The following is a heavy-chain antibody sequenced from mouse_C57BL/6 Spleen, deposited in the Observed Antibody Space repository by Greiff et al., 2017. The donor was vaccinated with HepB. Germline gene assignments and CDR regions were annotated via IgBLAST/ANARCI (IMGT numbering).Heavy chain of an antibody. CDR2: IDTNSGGT. Sequence: VQLQQSGAELVKPGASVKLSCKASGYTFTSYWMHWVKQRPGRGLEWIGRIDTNSGGTKYNEKFKSKATLTVDKPSSTAYMQLSSLTSEDSAVYYCASGYYGSSPFAYWGQGTLVTVSA. J-gene: IGHJ3*01. D-gene: IGHD1-1*01. V-gene: IGHV1-72*01. CDR3: ASGYYGSSPFAY. CDR1: GYTFTSYW.